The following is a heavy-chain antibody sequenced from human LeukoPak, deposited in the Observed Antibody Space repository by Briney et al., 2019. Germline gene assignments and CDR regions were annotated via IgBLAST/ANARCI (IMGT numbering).Heavy chain of an antibody. Sequence: GGSLRLSCAASGFTFTAYGMHWVRRAPGKGLEWVAFIRYDADNKFYADSAKGRFTISRDNSKNTLYLQMNSLRAEDTAVYYCAKDLRYYYDSSGYLDYWGQGTLVTVSS. CDR3: AKDLRYYYDSSGYLDY. CDR2: IRYDADNK. D-gene: IGHD3-22*01. V-gene: IGHV3-30*02. J-gene: IGHJ4*02. CDR1: GFTFTAYG.